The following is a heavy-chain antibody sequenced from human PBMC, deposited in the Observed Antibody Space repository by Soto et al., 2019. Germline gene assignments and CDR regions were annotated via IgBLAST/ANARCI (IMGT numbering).Heavy chain of an antibody. CDR2: IKSKTDGGTT. J-gene: IGHJ6*02. Sequence: PGGSLRLSCAASGFTFSNAWMSWVRQAPGKGLEWVGRIKSKTDGGTTDYAAPVKGRFTISRDDSKNTLYLQMNSLKTEDTAVYYCTTDSPICTNGVCYLGYYYYGMDVWGQGTTVTVSS. CDR1: GFTFSNAW. D-gene: IGHD2-8*01. CDR3: TTDSPICTNGVCYLGYYYYGMDV. V-gene: IGHV3-15*01.